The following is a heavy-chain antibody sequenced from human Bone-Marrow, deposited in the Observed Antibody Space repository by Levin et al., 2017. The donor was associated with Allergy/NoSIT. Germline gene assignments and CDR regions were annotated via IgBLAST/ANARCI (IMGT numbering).Heavy chain of an antibody. J-gene: IGHJ5*02. Sequence: GGSLRLSCVASGFTFKNAWMTWVRQPPGKGLEWVGRIKSQSNGGTTDYAASVKGRFTISRDDPKHMLYLDMNSLKIEDTAVYFCTTDIPPIQLAMFDWFDPWGQGTLVTVSS. CDR3: TTDIPPIQLAMFDWFDP. D-gene: IGHD3-10*02. V-gene: IGHV3-15*01. CDR1: GFTFKNAW. CDR2: IKSQSNGGTT.